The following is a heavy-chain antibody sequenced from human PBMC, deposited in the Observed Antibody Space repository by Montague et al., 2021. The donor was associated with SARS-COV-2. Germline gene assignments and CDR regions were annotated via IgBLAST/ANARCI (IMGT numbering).Heavy chain of an antibody. J-gene: IGHJ6*02. CDR3: ARGGTYYDFWSGYYNYYYGMDV. CDR2: ISSSGSTI. CDR1: GFTFSSYE. V-gene: IGHV3-48*03. Sequence: RSLSLAASGFTFSSYEMNWVRQAPGKGLEWVSYISSSGSTIYYADSVKGRFTISRDNANNSLYLQMNSLRAEDTAVYYCARGGTYYDFWSGYYNYYYGMDVWGQGTTVTVSS. D-gene: IGHD3-3*01.